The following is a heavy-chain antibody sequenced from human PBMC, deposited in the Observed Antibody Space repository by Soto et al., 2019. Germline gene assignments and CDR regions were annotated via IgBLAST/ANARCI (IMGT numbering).Heavy chain of an antibody. CDR3: ARGPSHGAFDI. Sequence: PGGSLRLSCAASGFTFSSYGMHWVRQAPGKGLEWVAVISYDGSNKYYADSVKGRFTISRDNSKNTLYLQMNSLRAEDAAVYYCARGPSHGAFDIWGQGTMVTVS. CDR2: ISYDGSNK. CDR1: GFTFSSYG. J-gene: IGHJ3*02. V-gene: IGHV3-30*03.